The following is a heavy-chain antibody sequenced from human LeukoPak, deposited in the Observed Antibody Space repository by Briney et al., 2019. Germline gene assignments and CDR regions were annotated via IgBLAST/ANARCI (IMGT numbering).Heavy chain of an antibody. V-gene: IGHV3-48*01. CDR1: GFTFTTHG. D-gene: IGHD3-3*01. Sequence: PGGSLRLSCAASGFTFTTHGMNWVRQAPGKGLEWISYIGSSSSATYYADSVKGRFTISRDNAKNSLYLQLNSLRAEDTAVYYCATDRGFASFDYWGQGTLVTVSS. J-gene: IGHJ4*02. CDR2: IGSSSSAT. CDR3: ATDRGFASFDY.